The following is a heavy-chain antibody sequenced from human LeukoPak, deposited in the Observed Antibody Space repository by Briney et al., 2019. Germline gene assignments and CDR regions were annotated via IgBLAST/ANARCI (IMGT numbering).Heavy chain of an antibody. CDR2: ISGDGGGT. Sequence: GGSLRLSCAASGFTFDDYAIHWVRQTPRKGLEWVSLISGDGGGTYYGDSVKGRFTISRDNSKNSLYLQMNSLRTEDTALYYCAKDKLRSTNYYDSSGYILDYWGQGTLVTVSS. CDR3: AKDKLRSTNYYDSSGYILDY. D-gene: IGHD3-22*01. V-gene: IGHV3-43*02. CDR1: GFTFDDYA. J-gene: IGHJ4*02.